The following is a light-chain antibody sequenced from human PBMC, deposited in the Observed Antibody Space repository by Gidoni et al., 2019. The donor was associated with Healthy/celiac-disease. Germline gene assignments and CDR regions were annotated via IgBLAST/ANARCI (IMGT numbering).Light chain of an antibody. V-gene: IGKV1-8*01. CDR2: AAS. CDR3: QQYYSYPRT. J-gene: IGKJ4*01. Sequence: AIRMTQSPSSFSASTGDRVTITCRASQGISSYLAWYQQKPGKAPKLLIYAASTLQSGVPSRSSGSGSGTDFTLTISCLQSEDFATYYCQQYYSYPRTFGGGTKVEIK. CDR1: QGISSY.